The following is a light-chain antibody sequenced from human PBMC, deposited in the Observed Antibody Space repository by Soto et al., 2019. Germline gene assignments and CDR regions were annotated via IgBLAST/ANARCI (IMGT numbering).Light chain of an antibody. CDR3: QQYNSYPYT. V-gene: IGKV1-5*03. Sequence: DIQMTQSPSTLSASVGDRVTITCRASQSISDWLAWYQQKPGKAPKLLIYKASSLGSGVPSRFSGSVSGTEFTLTINSLQPDDSATFYCQQYNSYPYTFGQGTKLEIK. CDR2: KAS. CDR1: QSISDW. J-gene: IGKJ2*01.